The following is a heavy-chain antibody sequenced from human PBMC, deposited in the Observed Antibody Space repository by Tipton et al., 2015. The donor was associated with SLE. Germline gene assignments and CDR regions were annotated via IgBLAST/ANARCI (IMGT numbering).Heavy chain of an antibody. CDR3: AKLGENGYEPNFDY. V-gene: IGHV4-59*08. D-gene: IGHD5-12*01. J-gene: IGHJ4*02. Sequence: GLVKPSETLSLTCSVSGASVSPHFWSWIRQTPGKGLEWIGYIYYTGSTNFNPSLRSRLTLSVDTSKNQFSLQMRSVTAADTAVYFCAKLGENGYEPNFDYWGPGMLVTVSS. CDR2: IYYTGST. CDR1: GASVSPHF.